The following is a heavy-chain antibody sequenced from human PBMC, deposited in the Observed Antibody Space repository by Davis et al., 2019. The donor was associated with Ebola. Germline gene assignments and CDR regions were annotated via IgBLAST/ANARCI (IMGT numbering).Heavy chain of an antibody. Sequence: AASVKVSCKASGYTLTSYYMHWVRQAPGQGLEWMGIINPSGGSTSYAQKFQGRVTMTRDTSTSTVYMELRSLRSDDTAVYYCARGGRIYYYGMDVWGQGTTVTVSS. CDR2: INPSGGST. CDR3: ARGGRIYYYGMDV. V-gene: IGHV1-46*01. D-gene: IGHD1-26*01. CDR1: GYTLTSYY. J-gene: IGHJ6*02.